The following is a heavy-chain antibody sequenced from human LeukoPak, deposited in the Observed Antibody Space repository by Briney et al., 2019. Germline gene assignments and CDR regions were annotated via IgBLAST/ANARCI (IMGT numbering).Heavy chain of an antibody. V-gene: IGHV1-18*01. CDR3: AKDRGWQYADYETVAVEH. Sequence: ASVKVSCKASGYTFTNYGISWVRRAPGQGLEWMGWISVYTGKTYHAQKFQARVTMTTDTSTTTAYMELRSLRSGDTAVYYCAKDRGWQYADYETVAVEHWGQGTLVTVSS. D-gene: IGHD4-17*01. J-gene: IGHJ4*02. CDR1: GYTFTNYG. CDR2: ISVYTGKT.